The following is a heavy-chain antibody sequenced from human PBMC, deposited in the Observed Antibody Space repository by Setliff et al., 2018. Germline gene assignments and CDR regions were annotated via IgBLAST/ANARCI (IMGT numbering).Heavy chain of an antibody. V-gene: IGHV4-4*08. D-gene: IGHD5-18*01. Sequence: SETLSLTCTVSGGSISSYYWSWIRQPPGKGLEWIGYIYTSGSTYYNASLKSRVTISVDTSKNQFSLKLSSVTAADTAVYYCVRQGLDTGRTRWWFDPWGQGTLVTVSS. CDR1: GGSISSYY. J-gene: IGHJ5*02. CDR3: VRQGLDTGRTRWWFDP. CDR2: IYTSGST.